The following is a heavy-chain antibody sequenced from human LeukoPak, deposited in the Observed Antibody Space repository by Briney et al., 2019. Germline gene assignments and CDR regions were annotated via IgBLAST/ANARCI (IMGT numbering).Heavy chain of an antibody. CDR3: AVNYDSSGYYVDFWFDP. CDR2: IIPIFGTA. Sequence: ASVKVSCKASGGTFSSYAISWVRQAPGQGLEWMGGIIPIFGTANYAQKFQGRVTITADKSTSTAYMELSSLRSEDTAVCYCAVNYDSSGYYVDFWFDPWGQGTLVTVSS. D-gene: IGHD3-22*01. V-gene: IGHV1-69*06. CDR1: GGTFSSYA. J-gene: IGHJ5*02.